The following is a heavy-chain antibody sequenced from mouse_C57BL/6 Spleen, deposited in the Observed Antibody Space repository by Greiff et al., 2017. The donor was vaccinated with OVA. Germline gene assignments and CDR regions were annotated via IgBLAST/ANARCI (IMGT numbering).Heavy chain of an antibody. CDR3: ARSRYDYDEYYYAMDY. CDR2: IDPSDSYT. D-gene: IGHD2-4*01. CDR1: GYTFTSYW. J-gene: IGHJ4*01. V-gene: IGHV1-69*01. Sequence: VQLQQPGAELVMPGASVKLSCKASGYTFTSYWMHWVKQRPGQGLEWIGEIDPSDSYTNYNQKFKGKSTLTVDKSSSTAYMQLSSLTSEDSAVYFCARSRYDYDEYYYAMDYWGQGTSVTVSS.